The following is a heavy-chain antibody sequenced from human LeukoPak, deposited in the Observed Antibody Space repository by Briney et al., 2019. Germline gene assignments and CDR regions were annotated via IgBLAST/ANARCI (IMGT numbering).Heavy chain of an antibody. Sequence: SETLSLTCTVSGGSISSYYWSWIRQPAGKGLEWIGRIYTSGSTNYNPSLKSRVTMSVDTSKNRFSLKLSSVTAADTAVYYCARASGGVNSEVWWFDPWGQGTLVTVSS. CDR3: ARASGGVNSEVWWFDP. J-gene: IGHJ5*02. CDR1: GGSISSYY. D-gene: IGHD4-23*01. V-gene: IGHV4-4*07. CDR2: IYTSGST.